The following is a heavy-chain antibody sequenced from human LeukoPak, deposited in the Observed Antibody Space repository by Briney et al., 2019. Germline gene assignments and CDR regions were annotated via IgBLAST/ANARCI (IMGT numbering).Heavy chain of an antibody. D-gene: IGHD3-22*01. CDR2: ISYDGSNK. Sequence: GGSLRLSCAASGFTFSSYGMHWVRQAPGKGLEWVAVISYDGSNKYYADSVKGRFTISRDNSKNTLYLQMNSLRAEDTAVYYCAKDGPMVSSGYYEQYYYYGMDVWGQGTTVTVFS. J-gene: IGHJ6*02. CDR3: AKDGPMVSSGYYEQYYYYGMDV. CDR1: GFTFSSYG. V-gene: IGHV3-30*18.